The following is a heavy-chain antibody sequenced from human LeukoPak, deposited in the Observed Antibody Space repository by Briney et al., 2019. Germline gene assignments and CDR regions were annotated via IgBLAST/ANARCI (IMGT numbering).Heavy chain of an antibody. D-gene: IGHD2-21*01. J-gene: IGHJ3*02. V-gene: IGHV3-15*07. CDR1: SLIFSHAW. Sequence: GGSLRLSCVFPSLIFSHAWMNWVRQAPGEGLEWVVRVKSVAEGGTSEYGKPVKGRFTISRDDSKKTVYLQMHNLSTEDTGLYYCTKNTGDFDIWGQGTMVIVSS. CDR3: TKNTGDFDI. CDR2: VKSVAEGGTS.